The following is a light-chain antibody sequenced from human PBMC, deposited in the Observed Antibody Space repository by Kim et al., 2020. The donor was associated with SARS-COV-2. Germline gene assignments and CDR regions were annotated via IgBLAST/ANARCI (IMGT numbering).Light chain of an antibody. CDR1: SAYSTYA. Sequence: QLVLTQSPSVSASLGASVKATCTLRSAYSTYAIAWHQQQPEKGPRYLMKVDSDGSHIKGDGIPDRFSGSSSGAERYLTISSLQSEDEADYYCQTWVTGIHVFGGGTKVTVL. V-gene: IGLV4-69*01. CDR3: QTWVTGIHV. J-gene: IGLJ3*02. CDR2: VDSDGSH.